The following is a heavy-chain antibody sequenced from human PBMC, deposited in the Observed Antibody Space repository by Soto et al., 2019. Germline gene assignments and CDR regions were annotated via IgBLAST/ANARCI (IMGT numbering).Heavy chain of an antibody. Sequence: EVQLVESGGGLVKPGGSLRLSCAASGFTFSSYSMNWVRQAPGKGLEWVSSISSSSSYIYNADAAKGRFTISRDNATHSLYLQMSSLGAEDTAVYYCAREAYYYASGIYRYLDLWGRGTLVTVSS. V-gene: IGHV3-21*01. CDR1: GFTFSSYS. CDR3: AREAYYYASGIYRYLDL. D-gene: IGHD3-10*01. CDR2: ISSSSSYI. J-gene: IGHJ2*01.